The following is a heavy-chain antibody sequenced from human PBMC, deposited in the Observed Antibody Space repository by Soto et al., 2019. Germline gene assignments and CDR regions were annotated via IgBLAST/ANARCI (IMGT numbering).Heavy chain of an antibody. Sequence: GGSLRLSCAAPRFTFSIYALHWVRQAPGKGLEWAAVMSPNGNNQSYADSVKGRFTISRDTSKSTLYLQMTSLRPDDTAVYYCATGANFYYDTSRYWGQGTLVTVSS. CDR2: MSPNGNNQ. V-gene: IGHV3-30-3*01. CDR3: ATGANFYYDTSRY. CDR1: RFTFSIYA. D-gene: IGHD3-22*01. J-gene: IGHJ4*02.